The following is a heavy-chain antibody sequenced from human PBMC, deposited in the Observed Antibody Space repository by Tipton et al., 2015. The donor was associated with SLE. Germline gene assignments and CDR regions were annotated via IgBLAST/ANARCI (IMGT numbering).Heavy chain of an antibody. J-gene: IGHJ4*02. CDR3: AGDSSGWHYFDY. Sequence: TLSLTCTVSGDSISSYYWNWLRQPPGKGLEWIGYIYYSGSTNSNPSLKSRVTLSVDTSKNQFSLRLSSVTAADTATYYCAGDSSGWHYFDYWGQGTLATVSS. CDR1: GDSISSYY. V-gene: IGHV4-59*01. CDR2: IYYSGST. D-gene: IGHD6-19*01.